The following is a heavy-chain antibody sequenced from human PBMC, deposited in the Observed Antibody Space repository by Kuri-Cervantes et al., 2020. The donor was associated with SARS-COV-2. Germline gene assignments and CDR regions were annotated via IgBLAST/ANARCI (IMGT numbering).Heavy chain of an antibody. CDR2: ISSNGGST. V-gene: IGHV3-64*02. CDR1: GFTFSSYA. D-gene: IGHD1-26*01. Sequence: GESLKISCAASGFTFSSYAMHWVRQAPGKGLEYVSAISSNGGSTYYADSVKGGFTISRDDSKNTLYLQMGSLRAEDMAVYYCARDRRVGWADYWGQGTLVTVSS. J-gene: IGHJ4*02. CDR3: ARDRRVGWADY.